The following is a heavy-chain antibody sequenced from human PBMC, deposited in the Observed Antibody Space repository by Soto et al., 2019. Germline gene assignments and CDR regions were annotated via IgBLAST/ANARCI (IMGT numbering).Heavy chain of an antibody. CDR2: IYYSGST. Sequence: SETLSLTCTVSGGSISSGDYYWSWIRQPPGKGLEWIGYIYYSGSTYYNPSLKSRVTISVDTSKNQFSLKLSSVTAADTAVYYCARDRTTGFHGMDVWGQGTTVTVSS. J-gene: IGHJ6*02. CDR3: ARDRTTGFHGMDV. V-gene: IGHV4-30-4*01. D-gene: IGHD4-17*01. CDR1: GGSISSGDYY.